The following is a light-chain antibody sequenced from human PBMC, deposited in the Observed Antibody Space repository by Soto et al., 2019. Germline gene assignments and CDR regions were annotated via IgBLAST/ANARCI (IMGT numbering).Light chain of an antibody. CDR1: QSIGSY. CDR3: QQTYNTPIT. Sequence: DLHVTPSLSALSASVRDRVTLTCLASQSIGSYLNLYQQKPGKAPNLMIHGGSILQSGVPPRFSGGGGGTHFTLTITSLQPEDSATYYCQQTYNTPITFGQGTRLEI. J-gene: IGKJ5*01. V-gene: IGKV1-39*01. CDR2: GGS.